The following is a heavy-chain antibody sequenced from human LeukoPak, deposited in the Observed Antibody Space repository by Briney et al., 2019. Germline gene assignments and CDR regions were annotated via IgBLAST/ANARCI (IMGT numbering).Heavy chain of an antibody. D-gene: IGHD1-26*01. V-gene: IGHV1-2*02. CDR2: ITHPTGVR. J-gene: IGHJ4*02. Sequence: AAVKVSLTATGYIFTDYYIHWVRQPPGQGVAWMGWITHPTGVRKFAQKLQGRVNLTSDTYISTVYLELNNLTPDDTALYFCVSWDGGNSHVASSYYWGEGTLVSLSS. CDR1: GYIFTDYY. CDR3: VSWDGGNSHVASSYY.